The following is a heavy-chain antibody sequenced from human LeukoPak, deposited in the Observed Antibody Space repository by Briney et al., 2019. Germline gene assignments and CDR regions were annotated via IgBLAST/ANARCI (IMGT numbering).Heavy chain of an antibody. D-gene: IGHD5-12*01. Sequence: SETLSLTCTVSGGSISSSSYYWGWIRQPPGKGLEWIGSIYYSGSTYYNPSLKSRVTISVDTSKNQFSLKLSSVTAADTAVYYCARDAGYSGYGPDYWGQGTLVTVSS. CDR2: IYYSGST. CDR1: GGSISSSSYY. CDR3: ARDAGYSGYGPDY. V-gene: IGHV4-39*07. J-gene: IGHJ4*02.